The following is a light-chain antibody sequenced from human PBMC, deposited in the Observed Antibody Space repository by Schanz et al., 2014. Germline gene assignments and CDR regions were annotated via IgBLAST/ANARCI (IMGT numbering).Light chain of an antibody. CDR1: SSDVGGYNY. CDR2: EVT. Sequence: QSALTQPPSASGSLGQSVTISCTGTSSDVGGYNYVSWYQQHPGKAPKLMIYEVTKRPSGVPDRFSGSKSGNTASLTVSGLQADDEADYYCTSYAGSNQVVFGGGTKLTVL. CDR3: TSYAGSNQVV. V-gene: IGLV2-8*01. J-gene: IGLJ2*01.